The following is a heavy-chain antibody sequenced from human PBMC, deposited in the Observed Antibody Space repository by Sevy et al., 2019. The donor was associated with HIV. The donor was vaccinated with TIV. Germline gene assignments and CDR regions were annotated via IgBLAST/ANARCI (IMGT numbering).Heavy chain of an antibody. V-gene: IGHV3-48*02. CDR2: ISSSSSTI. D-gene: IGHD6-25*01. Sequence: GGSLRLSCAASGFTFSSYSMNWVRQAPGKGLEWVSYISSSSSTIYYADSVKGRFTISRDNAKNSLYLQMNSLRDEDTAVYYCAREYTVIAAAGLYYYYGMDVWGQGTTVTVSS. CDR1: GFTFSSYS. J-gene: IGHJ6*02. CDR3: AREYTVIAAAGLYYYYGMDV.